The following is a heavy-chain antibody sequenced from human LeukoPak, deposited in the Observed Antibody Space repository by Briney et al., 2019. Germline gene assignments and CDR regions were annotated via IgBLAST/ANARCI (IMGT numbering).Heavy chain of an antibody. D-gene: IGHD5-12*01. V-gene: IGHV4-59*01. CDR3: ARSDIVATDDWFDP. CDR1: GGSISSYY. J-gene: IGHJ5*02. CDR2: IYYSGST. Sequence: SETLSLTCTVSGGSISSYYWSWIRQPPGKGLEGIGYIYYSGSTNYNPSLKSRVTISVDTSKNQFSLQLSSVTAADTAVYYCARSDIVATDDWFDPWGQGTLVTVSS.